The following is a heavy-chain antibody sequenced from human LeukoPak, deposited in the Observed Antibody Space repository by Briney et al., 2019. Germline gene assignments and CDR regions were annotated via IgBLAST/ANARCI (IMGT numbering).Heavy chain of an antibody. CDR2: IYYSGST. CDR1: GGSISSYY. V-gene: IGHV4-59*08. J-gene: IGHJ4*02. CDR3: ARTYYDYVWGTGYFDQ. Sequence: SETLSLTCTVSGGSISSYYWSWIRQSPGKGLEWIGYIYYSGSTNYNPSLKSRVHILIDTFKKQFSLKLSSVTAADTAVYYCARTYYDYVWGTGYFDQWGQGTLVTVSS. D-gene: IGHD3-16*01.